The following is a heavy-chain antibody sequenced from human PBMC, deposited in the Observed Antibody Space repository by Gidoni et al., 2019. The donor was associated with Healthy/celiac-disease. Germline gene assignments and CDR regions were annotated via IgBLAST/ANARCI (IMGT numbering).Heavy chain of an antibody. CDR2: IYSSGST. CDR3: AGSWLTWGDTGGFDY. V-gene: IGHV4-39*01. J-gene: IGHJ4*02. D-gene: IGHD1-1*01. Sequence: QLPLQVSGPGLVKPSETRSLPCPVAGGSIRSSSYYWCWTRQPPGQWLEWSGSIYSSGSTYYHPSLKSRVTISVDCANNQFSLKLSSVTAADTAVYYGAGSWLTWGDTGGFDYWGQGTLGTVSS. CDR1: GGSIRSSSYY.